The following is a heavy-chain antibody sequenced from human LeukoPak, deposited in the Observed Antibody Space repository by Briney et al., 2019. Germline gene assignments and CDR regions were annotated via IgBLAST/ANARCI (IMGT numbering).Heavy chain of an antibody. D-gene: IGHD3-16*01. Sequence: GGSLRLSCAASGFTFSSYELYWVRQAPGKGLEWISCISSSSTIIKYADSVRGRFTISRDDARESLYLQMSSLRADDTAIYYCGASRQYVGAFDIWGQETLVTVSS. V-gene: IGHV3-48*03. J-gene: IGHJ3*02. CDR3: GASRQYVGAFDI. CDR1: GFTFSSYE. CDR2: ISSSSTII.